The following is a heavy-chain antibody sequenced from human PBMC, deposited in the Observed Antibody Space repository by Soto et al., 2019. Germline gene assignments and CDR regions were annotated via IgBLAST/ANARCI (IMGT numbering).Heavy chain of an antibody. V-gene: IGHV3-23*01. J-gene: IGHJ4*02. D-gene: IGHD2-15*01. CDR3: AKRRGAGGHFDY. CDR1: GFTFSSYA. Sequence: DVQLLESGGGLVQPEGSLRLSCAASGFTFSSYAMGWVRQGPGKGLEWVAVVSIGGSTHYADSVRGRFTISRDNSTNTRSLQMNSLTAEDTAVYFCAKRRGAGGHFDYWGQGALVTVSS. CDR2: VSIGGST.